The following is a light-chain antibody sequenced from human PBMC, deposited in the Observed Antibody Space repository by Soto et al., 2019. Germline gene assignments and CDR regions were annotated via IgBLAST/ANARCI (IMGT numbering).Light chain of an antibody. Sequence: EIVLTQSPATLSLSPGERATLSCRASQSVSNSLAWFQQKPGQAPRLLIYDASNRATGIPARFSGSGSGTDFTLTISSLEPEDCAVYYCQQRSSWPLLTFGGGTKVEI. CDR1: QSVSNS. CDR2: DAS. V-gene: IGKV3-11*01. J-gene: IGKJ4*01. CDR3: QQRSSWPLLT.